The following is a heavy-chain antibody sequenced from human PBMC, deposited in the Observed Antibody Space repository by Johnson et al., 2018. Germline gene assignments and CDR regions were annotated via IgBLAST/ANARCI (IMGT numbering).Heavy chain of an antibody. CDR1: GFTFSSYG. J-gene: IGHJ3*02. Sequence: VQLVESGGGVVQXGRSXRLXCAASGFTFSSYGMHWVRQAPGKGLEWVAVIWYDGINKYYAASVKGRFTFSRDNSKNTLYLQMNSLRAEDTAVYYCARVAAVAGTRDAFDIWGQGTMVTVSS. V-gene: IGHV3-33*01. D-gene: IGHD6-19*01. CDR3: ARVAAVAGTRDAFDI. CDR2: IWYDGINK.